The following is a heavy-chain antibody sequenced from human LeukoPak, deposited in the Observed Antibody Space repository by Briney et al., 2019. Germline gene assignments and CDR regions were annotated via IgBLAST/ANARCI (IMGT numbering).Heavy chain of an antibody. D-gene: IGHD3-10*01. CDR1: GGSISSYY. Sequence: PSETLSLTCTVSGGSISSYYWSWIRQPPGKGLEWIGSIYYSGSTNYNPSLKSRVTISVDTSKNQFSLRLTSVTTADSAVYYCARRTNYYGPNWFDPWGQGTLVTVSS. CDR2: IYYSGST. V-gene: IGHV4-59*01. J-gene: IGHJ5*02. CDR3: ARRTNYYGPNWFDP.